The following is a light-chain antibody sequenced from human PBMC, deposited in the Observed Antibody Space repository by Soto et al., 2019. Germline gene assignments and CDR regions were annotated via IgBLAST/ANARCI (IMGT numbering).Light chain of an antibody. J-gene: IGKJ1*01. CDR3: QHYNNLPPWT. V-gene: IGKV3-15*01. CDR1: QSVSSN. CDR2: GAS. Sequence: SASALSVLPAESATLPWRASQSVSSNLAGYQQKPGQAPRLLIYGASIRATGIPARFSGSGSGTEFTLTISTLQSEDFAIYYCQHYNNLPPWTFGQGTKVDIK.